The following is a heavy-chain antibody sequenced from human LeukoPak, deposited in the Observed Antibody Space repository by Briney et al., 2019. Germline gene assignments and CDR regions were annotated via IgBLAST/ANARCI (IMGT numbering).Heavy chain of an antibody. CDR2: INHSGST. CDR1: GGSFSGYY. CDR3: ARAGRYFDWLRGHDAFDI. J-gene: IGHJ3*02. Sequence: PSETLSLTXAVYGGSFSGYYWSWIRQPPGKGLEWIGEINHSGSTNYNPSLKSRVTISVDTSKNQFSLKLSSVTAADTAVYYCARAGRYFDWLRGHDAFDIWGQGTMVTVSS. D-gene: IGHD3-9*01. V-gene: IGHV4-34*01.